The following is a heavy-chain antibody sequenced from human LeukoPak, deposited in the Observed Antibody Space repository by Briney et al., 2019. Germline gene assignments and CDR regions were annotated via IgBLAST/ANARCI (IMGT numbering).Heavy chain of an antibody. J-gene: IGHJ4*02. CDR3: ARHMYSGRYYGIDY. CDR2: IYDSGST. Sequence: PSETLSLTCTVSGGSISSYYWSWIRQSPGKGLEWIGCIYDSGSTNYNPSLKSRVTTSIDTSKNQFSLKLSSVTAADTAVYYCARHMYSGRYYGIDYWGQGTLVTVSS. D-gene: IGHD1-26*01. CDR1: GGSISSYY. V-gene: IGHV4-59*08.